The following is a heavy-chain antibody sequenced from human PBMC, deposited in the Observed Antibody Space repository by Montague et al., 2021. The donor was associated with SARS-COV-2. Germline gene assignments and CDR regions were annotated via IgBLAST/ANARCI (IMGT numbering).Heavy chain of an antibody. CDR1: GFTFSSYG. Sequence: SLRLSCAASGFTFSSYGMHWVRQATGKGLECVSIINTAGDTYYPGSVKGRFTISRDNAKNSLCLQMNSLRAGDTAVYYCARGDRTGWQTDYWGQGTLVTVSS. CDR3: ARGDRTGWQTDY. CDR2: INTAGDT. V-gene: IGHV3-13*04. J-gene: IGHJ4*02. D-gene: IGHD6-19*01.